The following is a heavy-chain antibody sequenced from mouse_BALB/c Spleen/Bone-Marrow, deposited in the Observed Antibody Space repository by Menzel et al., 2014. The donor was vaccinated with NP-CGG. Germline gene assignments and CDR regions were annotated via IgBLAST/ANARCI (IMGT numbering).Heavy chain of an antibody. D-gene: IGHD2-1*01. J-gene: IGHJ1*01. CDR3: ALLGNYGYFDV. V-gene: IGHV4-1*02. CDR1: GFDFSRYW. Sequence: VQLQQSGGGLVQPGGSLKLSCAASGFDFSRYWMSWVRQAPGKGLEWIGEINPDSSTINYTPSLKDKFITSRDNAKNTLYLQMSKVRSEDTALYCCALLGNYGYFDVWGAGTTVTVSS. CDR2: INPDSSTI.